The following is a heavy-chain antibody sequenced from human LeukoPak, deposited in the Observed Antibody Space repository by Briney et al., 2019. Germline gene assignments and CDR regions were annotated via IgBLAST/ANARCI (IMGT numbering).Heavy chain of an antibody. CDR2: ISYDGSNK. CDR1: GFTFSSYG. D-gene: IGHD3-22*01. Sequence: GRSLRLSCAAPGFTFSSYGMHWVRQAPGKGLEWVAVISYDGSNKYYADSVKGRFTISRDNSKNTLYLQMNSLRAEDTAVYYCARTYYYDSSGYRWWGQGTLVTVSS. V-gene: IGHV3-30*03. J-gene: IGHJ4*02. CDR3: ARTYYYDSSGYRW.